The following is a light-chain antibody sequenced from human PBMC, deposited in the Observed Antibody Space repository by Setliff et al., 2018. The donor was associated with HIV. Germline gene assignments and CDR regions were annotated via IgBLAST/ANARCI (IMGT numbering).Light chain of an antibody. V-gene: IGLV2-14*03. CDR3: CSYTTSITYV. CDR2: DVS. CDR1: SSDIGGYNY. J-gene: IGLJ1*01. Sequence: QSVLTQPASVSGSPGQSITISCTGTSSDIGGYNYVSWYQQHPGKAPKLMIYDVSNRPSGVSDRFSGSKSGNTASLTISGLQAEDEADYYCCSYTTSITYVFGTGTK.